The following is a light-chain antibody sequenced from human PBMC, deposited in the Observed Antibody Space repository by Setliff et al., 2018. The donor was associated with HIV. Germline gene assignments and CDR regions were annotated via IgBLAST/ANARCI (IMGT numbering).Light chain of an antibody. V-gene: IGLV2-14*01. CDR2: EVS. CDR1: SSDVGAYNY. CDR3: ASYTSNSTPV. Sequence: QSVLAQPASVSGSPGQSITVSCTGTSSDVGAYNYVSWYQQHPGKAPKLMIYEVSNRPPGVSDRFSGSKSGNTASLTISGLQAEDEADYYCASYTSNSTPVFGTGTKVTVL. J-gene: IGLJ1*01.